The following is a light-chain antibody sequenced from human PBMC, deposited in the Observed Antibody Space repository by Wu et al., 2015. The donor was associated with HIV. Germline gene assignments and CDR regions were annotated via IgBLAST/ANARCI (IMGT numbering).Light chain of an antibody. Sequence: EIVLTQSPAILSLSPGERATLSCRASQSVSSYLAWYQQKPGQAPRLLIYDASNRATGIPARFSGSGSGTDFTLTINSLDPEDVAVYYCQQRSTWPWTFGQGTKVEIK. CDR2: DAS. CDR1: QSVSSY. J-gene: IGKJ1*01. CDR3: QQRSTWPWT. V-gene: IGKV3-11*01.